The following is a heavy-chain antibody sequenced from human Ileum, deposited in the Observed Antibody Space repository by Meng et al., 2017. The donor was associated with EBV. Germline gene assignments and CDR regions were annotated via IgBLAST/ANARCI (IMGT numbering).Heavy chain of an antibody. D-gene: IGHD3-10*01. CDR3: ARDQAMIRY. J-gene: IGHJ4*02. Sequence: QVRRVQAGAEVKKPGSSVKFSCKASGGTFTNYAINWVRQAPGQGLEWMGGAIPVFGTPNYAQKFQGRVTITADESTNTAYMELYSLRSEDTAVYYCARDQAMIRYWGQGTLVTVSS. CDR1: GGTFTNYA. CDR2: AIPVFGTP. V-gene: IGHV1-69*01.